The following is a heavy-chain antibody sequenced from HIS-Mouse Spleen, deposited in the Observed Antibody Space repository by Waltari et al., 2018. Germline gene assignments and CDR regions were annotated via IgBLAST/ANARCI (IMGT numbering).Heavy chain of an antibody. CDR1: GFTFSSYA. J-gene: IGHJ4*02. D-gene: IGHD7-27*01. V-gene: IGHV3-23*04. CDR3: AKRRTNWGAYFD. CDR2: ISGSGGST. Sequence: EVQLVESGGGLVKPGGSLRLSCAASGFTFSSYAMSWVRQAPGKGLEWVSAISGSGGSTYYADSVKGRFTISRDNSKNTLNLQMNSLRAEDTAVYYCAKRRTNWGAYFDWGQGTLVTVSS.